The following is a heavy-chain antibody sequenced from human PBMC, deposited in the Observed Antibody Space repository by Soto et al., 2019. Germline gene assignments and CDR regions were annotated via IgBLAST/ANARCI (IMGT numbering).Heavy chain of an antibody. CDR1: GYTFTGYF. CDR2: INPNSGAT. V-gene: IGHV1-2*02. D-gene: IGHD3-3*01. Sequence: ASVKVSCKASGYTFTGYFIHWVRQAPRQGLEWVGYINPNSGATKYAPRFQGRVTMTSDTSIRTAYMDLSNMRSDDTAVYYCAGGWGTILAPLPWGPGTLVTVSS. J-gene: IGHJ5*02. CDR3: AGGWGTILAPLP.